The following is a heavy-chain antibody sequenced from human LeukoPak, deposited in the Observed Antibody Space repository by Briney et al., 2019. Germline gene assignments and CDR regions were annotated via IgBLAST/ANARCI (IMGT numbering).Heavy chain of an antibody. V-gene: IGHV4-39*07. CDR1: GGSISSSSYY. J-gene: IGHJ6*03. CDR3: AATVTTFYYYYYMDV. Sequence: PSETLSLTCTVSGGSISSSSYYWGWIRQPPGKGLGWIGSIYYSGSTYYNPSLKSRVTISVDTSKNQFSLKLSSVTAADTAVYYCAATVTTFYYYYYMDVWGKGTTVTVSS. D-gene: IGHD4-11*01. CDR2: IYYSGST.